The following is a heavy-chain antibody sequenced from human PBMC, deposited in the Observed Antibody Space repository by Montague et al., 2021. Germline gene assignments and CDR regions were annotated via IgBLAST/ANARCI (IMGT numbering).Heavy chain of an antibody. D-gene: IGHD3-10*01. CDR2: IYYSGTT. J-gene: IGHJ3*02. V-gene: IGHV4-39*01. CDR3: TRKGWFGDYGFDI. Sequence: SETLSLTCTVSGVSISSSNYQWGWIRQPPGKGPEWIGSIYYSGTTYYNPSLRSRVTISVGTSENQFSLKLNSVAAADTAFYYCTRKGWFGDYGFDIWGQGIMVTVSS. CDR1: GVSISSSNYQ.